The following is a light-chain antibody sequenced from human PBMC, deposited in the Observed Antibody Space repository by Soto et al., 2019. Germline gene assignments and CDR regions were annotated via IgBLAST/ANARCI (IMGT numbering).Light chain of an antibody. V-gene: IGKV1-12*01. Sequence: DIQMTQSPSFVSASVGDRVTITCRASQSISNWLAWYQQKPGKAPKLLIYSASILQSGVPSRFSGSVSVTYFTLTISSLQPDDFATYYCQQANSFPHTFGQGTKLEIK. CDR2: SAS. CDR3: QQANSFPHT. CDR1: QSISNW. J-gene: IGKJ2*01.